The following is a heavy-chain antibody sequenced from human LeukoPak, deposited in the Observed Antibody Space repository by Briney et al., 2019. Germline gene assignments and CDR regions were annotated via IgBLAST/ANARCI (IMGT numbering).Heavy chain of an antibody. J-gene: IGHJ4*02. D-gene: IGHD6-13*01. V-gene: IGHV3-23*01. CDR3: AKDLPLKYSSSWYERDYYFDY. CDR1: GFTFSSYG. Sequence: PGGSLRLSCAASGFTFSSYGMSWVRQAPGKGLEWVSAISGSGGSTYYADSVKGRFTISRDNSKNTLYLQMNSLRAEDTAVYYCAKDLPLKYSSSWYERDYYFDYWGQGTLVTVSS. CDR2: ISGSGGST.